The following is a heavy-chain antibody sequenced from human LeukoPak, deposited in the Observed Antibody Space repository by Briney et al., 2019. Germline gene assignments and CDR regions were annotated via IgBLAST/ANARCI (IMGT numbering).Heavy chain of an antibody. V-gene: IGHV4-34*01. J-gene: IGHJ4*02. CDR1: GGSISSYY. CDR2: INHSGST. D-gene: IGHD3-10*01. CDR3: ARGVWFGESKYYFDY. Sequence: SETLSLTCTVSGGSISSYYWSWIRQPPGKGLEWIGEINHSGSTNYNPSLKSRVTISVDTSKNQFSLKLSSVTAADTAVYYCARGVWFGESKYYFDYWGQGTLVTVSS.